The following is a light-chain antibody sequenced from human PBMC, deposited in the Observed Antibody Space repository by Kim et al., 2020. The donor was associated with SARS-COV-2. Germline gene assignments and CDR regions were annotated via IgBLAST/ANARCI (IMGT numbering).Light chain of an antibody. CDR1: QSVSSSY. Sequence: SPGERDTLSCRASQSVSSSYLAGYQQTPGQAPRLLIYGAASRATGIPDRFSGSGSGTDFTLTISRLEPEDFTVYYCQQYGSSPPLTFGGGTKVEI. CDR3: QQYGSSPPLT. V-gene: IGKV3-20*01. CDR2: GAA. J-gene: IGKJ4*01.